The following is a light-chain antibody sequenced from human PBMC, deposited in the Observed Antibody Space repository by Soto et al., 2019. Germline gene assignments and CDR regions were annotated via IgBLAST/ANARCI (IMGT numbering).Light chain of an antibody. Sequence: EIVLTQSPGTLSLSPGERATLSCRASQSVRSNYLAWYQQKPGQAPRLLIYGASSRATGIPDSFSGSGSGTDFTLTISRLEPEDFAMYYCQQYGSSPYSFGQGTKLEIK. V-gene: IGKV3-20*01. CDR2: GAS. CDR3: QQYGSSPYS. J-gene: IGKJ2*03. CDR1: QSVRSNY.